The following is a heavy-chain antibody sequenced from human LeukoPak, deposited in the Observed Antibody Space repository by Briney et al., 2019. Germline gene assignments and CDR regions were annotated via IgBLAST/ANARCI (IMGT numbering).Heavy chain of an antibody. Sequence: GGSLRLSCAASGFTSSTYSMYWVRQAPGKGLEWVSSIGSSGTYIYYADSVKGRFTISRDNAKNSLYLHMSSLSPGDTAVYYCARVTSNGRNYYYYPMDVWGQGTTVTVSS. CDR3: ARVTSNGRNYYYYPMDV. CDR2: IGSSGTYI. D-gene: IGHD6-19*01. J-gene: IGHJ6*02. CDR1: GFTSSTYS. V-gene: IGHV3-21*01.